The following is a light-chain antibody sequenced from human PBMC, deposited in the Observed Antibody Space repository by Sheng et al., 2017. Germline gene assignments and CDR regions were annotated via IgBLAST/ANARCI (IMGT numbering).Light chain of an antibody. CDR2: GVS. CDR3: SSFTSSSTFYL. Sequence: QSALTQPASVSGSPGQSIAISCTGTSSDIGGYNFVSWYQQHPGKAPKLIIYGVSNRPSVVSNRFSGSKSGNTASLTISGLQAEDEADYYCSSFTSSSTFYLFGTGTKVTVL. V-gene: IGLV2-14*03. J-gene: IGLJ1*01. CDR1: SSDIGGYNF.